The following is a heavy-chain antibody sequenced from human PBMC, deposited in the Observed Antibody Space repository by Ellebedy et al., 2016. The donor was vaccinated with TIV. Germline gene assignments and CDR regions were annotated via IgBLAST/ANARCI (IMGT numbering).Heavy chain of an antibody. CDR2: ISRYGGST. CDR1: GFTFNDYA. Sequence: PGGSLRLSCPVPGFTFNDYAMSWVRQAQGKGLEWDSTISRYGGSTYIADSVKGRFTISRDKDNDTLYLQMNSLRAEDTALYYCVKEGGNGDHPTTFDCWGHGALVTVSS. D-gene: IGHD4-17*01. J-gene: IGHJ4*01. V-gene: IGHV3-23*01. CDR3: VKEGGNGDHPTTFDC.